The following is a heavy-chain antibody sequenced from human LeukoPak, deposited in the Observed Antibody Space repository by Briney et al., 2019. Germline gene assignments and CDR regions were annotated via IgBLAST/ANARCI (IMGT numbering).Heavy chain of an antibody. CDR2: FDPEDGES. Sequence: ASVKVSCKVSGSTLRELSMHWVRQAPAKGLQWMGVFDPEDGESIIAQKFQGRLTMTEDTSTDTAYMELSSLTSEDTAMYYCATGHCNTSSCYYYYMDVWGKGTTVTVSS. CDR1: GSTLRELS. J-gene: IGHJ6*03. V-gene: IGHV1-24*01. D-gene: IGHD2/OR15-2a*01. CDR3: ATGHCNTSSCYYYYMDV.